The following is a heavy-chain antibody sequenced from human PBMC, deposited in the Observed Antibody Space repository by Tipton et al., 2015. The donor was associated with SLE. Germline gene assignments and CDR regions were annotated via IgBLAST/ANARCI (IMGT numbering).Heavy chain of an antibody. CDR3: ARGSFMDV. CDR2: IYHSGST. J-gene: IGHJ6*03. CDR1: GYSISSGYY. V-gene: IGHV4-38-2*02. Sequence: LRLSCTVSGYSISSGYYWGWIRQPPGKGLEWIGSIYHSGSTYSNPSLKSRVTISVDTSKNQFSLRLSSVTAADTAVYYGARGSFMDVWGKGTTVTVSS.